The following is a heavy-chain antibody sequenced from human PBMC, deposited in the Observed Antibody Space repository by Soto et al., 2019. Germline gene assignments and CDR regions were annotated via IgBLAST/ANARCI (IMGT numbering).Heavy chain of an antibody. CDR2: INSDGSST. CDR3: VRTSLVVAAATREDY. V-gene: IGHV3-74*01. D-gene: IGHD2-15*01. Sequence: EVQLVESGGGLVQPGGSLRLSCAASGFTFSSYWMHWVRQAPGKGLVWVSRINSDGSSTSYADSVNGRFTISRDNAKNPRYLQMNSLRAEDTAVYYCVRTSLVVAAATREDYWGQGTLVTVSS. J-gene: IGHJ4*02. CDR1: GFTFSSYW.